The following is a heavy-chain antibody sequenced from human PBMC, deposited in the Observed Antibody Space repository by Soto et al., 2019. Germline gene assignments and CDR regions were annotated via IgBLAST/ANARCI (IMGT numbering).Heavy chain of an antibody. CDR3: ARESEDLTSNFDY. J-gene: IGHJ4*02. Sequence: PGGSLRLSCAASVFTFSNYAMNWVRQAPGKGLEWVSSISSTTNYIYYADSMKGRFTVSRDNAKNSVYLDMNSLSAEDTAVYYCARESEDLTSNFDYWGQGTLVTVSS. CDR1: VFTFSNYA. CDR2: ISSTTNYI. V-gene: IGHV3-21*01.